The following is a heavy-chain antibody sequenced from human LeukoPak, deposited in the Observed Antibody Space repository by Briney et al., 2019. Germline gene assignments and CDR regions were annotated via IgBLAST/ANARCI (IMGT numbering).Heavy chain of an antibody. CDR3: AREGGPYRPLDY. CDR1: GGSITNTNY. V-gene: IGHV4-4*02. Sequence: SGTLSLTCGVSGGSITNTNYWTWVRQPPGKGLEWIGEVNLQGSTNYYPFLMGRVAIAVDTSENHISLQLTSVTAADTAVYYCAREGGPYRPLDYSGQGTLVTVSS. J-gene: IGHJ4*02. CDR2: VNLQGST.